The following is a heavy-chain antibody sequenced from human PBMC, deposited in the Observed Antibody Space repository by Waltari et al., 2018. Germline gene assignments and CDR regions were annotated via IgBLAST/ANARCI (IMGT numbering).Heavy chain of an antibody. J-gene: IGHJ4*02. CDR3: ARRAYSSSTKSRGCYFDY. Sequence: QVQLQESGPGLVKPSETLSLTCTVSGGSISSYYWSWIRQPPGKGLEWIGYIYYSGSTNYNPSLKSRVTISVDTSKNQFSLKLSSVTAADTAVYYCARRAYSSSTKSRGCYFDYWGQGTLVTVSS. V-gene: IGHV4-59*01. D-gene: IGHD2-2*01. CDR1: GGSISSYY. CDR2: IYYSGST.